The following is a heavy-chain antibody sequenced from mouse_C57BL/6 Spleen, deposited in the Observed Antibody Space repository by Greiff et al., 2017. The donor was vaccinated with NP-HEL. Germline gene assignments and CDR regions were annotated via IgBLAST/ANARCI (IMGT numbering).Heavy chain of an antibody. Sequence: EVKLLESGPGLVKPSQSLSLTCSVTGYSITSGYYWNWIRQFPGNKLEWMGYISYDGSNNYNPSLKNRISITRDTSKNQFFLKLNSVTTEDTATYYCARRADSNPFDYWGQGTTRTVSS. CDR2: ISYDGSN. CDR3: ARRADSNPFDY. V-gene: IGHV3-6*01. J-gene: IGHJ2*01. D-gene: IGHD2-5*01. CDR1: GYSITSGYY.